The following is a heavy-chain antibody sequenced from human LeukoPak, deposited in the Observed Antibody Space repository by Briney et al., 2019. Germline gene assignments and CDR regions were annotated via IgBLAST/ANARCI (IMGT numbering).Heavy chain of an antibody. CDR1: GYTFTYYY. Sequence: APVRVSCKASGYTFTYYYVHWVRQAPGQGLEWMGCISPNSGGTHYAQNFQGRVTMTRDTSISTAYMELSRLRSDDTAVYFCARLPYDEPDYWGQGTLVTVSS. D-gene: IGHD3-3*01. J-gene: IGHJ4*02. CDR2: ISPNSGGT. CDR3: ARLPYDEPDY. V-gene: IGHV1-2*02.